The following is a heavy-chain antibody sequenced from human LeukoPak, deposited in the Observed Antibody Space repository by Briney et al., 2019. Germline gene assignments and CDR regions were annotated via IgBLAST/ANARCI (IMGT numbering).Heavy chain of an antibody. J-gene: IGHJ5*02. V-gene: IGHV1-8*03. CDR3: ARLGSTMARGVIKPYNWFDP. CDR2: MNPNSGNT. CDR1: GYTFTSYD. Sequence: ASVKVSCKASGYTFTSYDINWVRQATGQGLEWMGWMNPNSGNTGYAQKFQGRVTITRNTSISTAYMELSSLRSEDTAVYYCARLGSTMARGVIKPYNWFDPWGQGTLVTVSS. D-gene: IGHD3-10*01.